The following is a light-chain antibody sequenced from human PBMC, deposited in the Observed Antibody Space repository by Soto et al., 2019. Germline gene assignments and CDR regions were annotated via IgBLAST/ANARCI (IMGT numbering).Light chain of an antibody. CDR1: QSISSY. V-gene: IGKV1-39*01. Sequence: DIQMTQSPSSLSASVGDRVTITCRASQSISSYLNWYQQKPGNAPKLLIYVACNLQSGVPSRFSASGSGTDFTLTISSLQPEDFATYYCQQSYNTVTFGQGTRLEIK. CDR3: QQSYNTVT. CDR2: VAC. J-gene: IGKJ5*01.